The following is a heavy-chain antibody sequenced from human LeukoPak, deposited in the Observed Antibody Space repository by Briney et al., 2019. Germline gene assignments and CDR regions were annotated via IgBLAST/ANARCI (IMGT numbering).Heavy chain of an antibody. V-gene: IGHV1-8*01. CDR3: VRGPPNWGFDY. CDR1: GYTFTNYD. CDR2: MGSNSGDT. D-gene: IGHD7-27*01. J-gene: IGHJ4*02. Sequence: GASVKVSCKASGYTFTNYDINWVRQATGQGLEWMGWMGSNSGDTGYAQKFQDRVTMTRDTFKSTAYMELNNVRSEDTAVYYCVRGPPNWGFDYWGQGTLVTVSS.